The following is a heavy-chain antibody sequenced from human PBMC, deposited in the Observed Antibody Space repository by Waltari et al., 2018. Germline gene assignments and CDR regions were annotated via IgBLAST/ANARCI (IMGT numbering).Heavy chain of an antibody. D-gene: IGHD6-6*01. J-gene: IGHJ4*02. V-gene: IGHV3-53*01. CDR2: IYSGGST. CDR1: GFTVSSNY. Sequence: EVQLVESGGGLIQPGGSLRLSCAASGFTVSSNYMSWVRQAPGKGLEWVSVIYSGGSTYYADSVKGRFTSSRDNAKNTLYLQMNSLRAEDTAVYYCARTPSIAAPLDYWGQGTLVTVSS. CDR3: ARTPSIAAPLDY.